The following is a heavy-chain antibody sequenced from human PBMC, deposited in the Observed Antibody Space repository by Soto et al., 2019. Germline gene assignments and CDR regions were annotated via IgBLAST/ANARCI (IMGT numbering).Heavy chain of an antibody. CDR3: ARDRRPYSNYLYYFDY. CDR1: GYTFTSYG. J-gene: IGHJ4*02. D-gene: IGHD4-4*01. V-gene: IGHV1-18*01. Sequence: QVQLVQSGAEVKKPGASVKVSCKASGYTFTSYGISWVRQAPGQGLEWMGWISAYNGNTNYAQKLQGRVTMTTDTCTSTAYMELRSLRSDDTVVYYCARDRRPYSNYLYYFDYWGQGTLVTVSS. CDR2: ISAYNGNT.